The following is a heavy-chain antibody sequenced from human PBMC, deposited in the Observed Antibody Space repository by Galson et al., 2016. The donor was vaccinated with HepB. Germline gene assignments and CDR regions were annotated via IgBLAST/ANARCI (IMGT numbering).Heavy chain of an antibody. CDR1: GFTFSSYA. CDR3: AKSCLEYDILTVYYRRGADY. V-gene: IGHV3-23*01. J-gene: IGHJ4*02. Sequence: SLRLSCAASGFTFSSYAMSWVRQAPGKGLEWVSSSGSGGPTYYADSVKGRFTISRDNSKNTLFLQMHSLRADDTAVYYCAKSCLEYDILTVYYRRGADYWGQGTLVTVSS. CDR2: SGSGGPT. D-gene: IGHD3-9*01.